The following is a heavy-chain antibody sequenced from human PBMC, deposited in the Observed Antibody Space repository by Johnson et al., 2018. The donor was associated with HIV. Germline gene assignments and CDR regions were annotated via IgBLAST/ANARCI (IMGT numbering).Heavy chain of an antibody. D-gene: IGHD6-13*01. J-gene: IGHJ3*02. CDR1: GFTFDDYA. V-gene: IGHV3-9*01. Sequence: EVQLVESGGGLVQPGWSLRLSCAASGFTFDDYAMHWVRQAPGKGLEWVSGISWNSGSIGYADSVTGRFTISRDNSKNTMYLQMNSLRVDDTAVYYCTTDGYSSSWNRDAFDIWGQGTMVTVSS. CDR2: ISWNSGSI. CDR3: TTDGYSSSWNRDAFDI.